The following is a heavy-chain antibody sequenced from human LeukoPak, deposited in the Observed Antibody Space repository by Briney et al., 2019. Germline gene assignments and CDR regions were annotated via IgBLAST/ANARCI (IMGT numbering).Heavy chain of an antibody. V-gene: IGHV6-1*01. CDR3: ARDLLFGEFEWDYFYY. Sequence: SQTLSLTCAISGDSVSSNSAAWNWIRQSPSRGLEWLGRTYYRSKWYNYYAVSVKSRITINTDTSKNQFSVQLDSVTPEDTAVYYCARDLLFGEFEWDYFYYWGQGTLVTVSS. CDR2: TYYRSKWYN. CDR1: GDSVSSNSAA. J-gene: IGHJ4*02. D-gene: IGHD3-10*01.